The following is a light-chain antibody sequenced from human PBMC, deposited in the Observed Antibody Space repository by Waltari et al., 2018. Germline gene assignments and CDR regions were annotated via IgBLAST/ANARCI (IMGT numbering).Light chain of an antibody. CDR2: DAS. J-gene: IGKJ2*01. V-gene: IGKV3-11*01. Sequence: EIVFTQSPATLSWSPGETATLSCRASQSVGTYLAWYQQKPGQAPWLRIYDASNGATGIPDRFRGSGSETDFTLTISSLEPEDFALYYCQQRSSWTPHTFGQGARLEI. CDR3: QQRSSWTPHT. CDR1: QSVGTY.